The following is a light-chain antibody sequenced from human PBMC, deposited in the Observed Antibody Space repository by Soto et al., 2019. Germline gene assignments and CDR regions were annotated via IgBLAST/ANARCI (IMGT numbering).Light chain of an antibody. Sequence: DIRMTQSPSSLSASVGDRVTITCRASQAINNYLAWYQQKPGQVPNLLIYDASTLKSGVQSRFRGSGSGTVFTLPISSLQSEDVAAYYCQSYNSAPNTFGQGTRLEIK. J-gene: IGKJ2*01. V-gene: IGKV1-27*01. CDR1: QAINNY. CDR2: DAS. CDR3: QSYNSAPNT.